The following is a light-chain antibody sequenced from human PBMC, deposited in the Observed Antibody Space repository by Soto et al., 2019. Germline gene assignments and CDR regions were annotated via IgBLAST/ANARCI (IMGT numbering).Light chain of an antibody. Sequence: QSVLTQPPSVSGAPGQRVTISCTGSSSNIGAGYDVHWYQQLPGPAPKLLIYGNSNRPSGVPDRFSGSKSGTSASLAITGLQAEDEADYYCQSYDSSLSASGVVFGGGTKLT. CDR3: QSYDSSLSASGVV. V-gene: IGLV1-40*01. CDR2: GNS. J-gene: IGLJ2*01. CDR1: SSNIGAGYD.